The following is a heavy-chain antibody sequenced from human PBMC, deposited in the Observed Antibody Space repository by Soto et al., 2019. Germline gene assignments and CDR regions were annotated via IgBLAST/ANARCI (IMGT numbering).Heavy chain of an antibody. D-gene: IGHD3-16*01. J-gene: IGHJ2*01. V-gene: IGHV4-39*01. CDR1: GGSISSSSYY. CDR2: IYYSGST. CDR3: ARRDGSGLGNWYFDL. Sequence: QLQLQESGPGLVKPSETLSLTCTVSGGSISSSSYYWGWIRQPPGKGLEWIGSIYYSGSTYYNPSLKSRVTISVDTSKNQFSLKLSSVTAADTAVYYCARRDGSGLGNWYFDLWGRGTLVTVSS.